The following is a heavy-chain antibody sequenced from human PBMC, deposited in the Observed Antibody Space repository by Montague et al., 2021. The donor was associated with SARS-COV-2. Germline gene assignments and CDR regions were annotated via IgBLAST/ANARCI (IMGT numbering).Heavy chain of an antibody. J-gene: IGHJ6*02. Sequence: PALVKPTQTLTLTCTFSGFSLSTSGMCVSWIRQPPGKALEWLALIDWDDDKYYSASLKARLTTSKDTSKNQVVLTMTNMDPVDTATYYCARIPSLRYVDWSIISGQLPGYYYYYGMDVWGQGTTVTVSS. CDR3: ARIPSLRYVDWSIISGQLPGYYYYYGMDV. CDR2: IDWDDDK. V-gene: IGHV2-70*01. CDR1: GFSLSTSGMC. D-gene: IGHD3-9*01.